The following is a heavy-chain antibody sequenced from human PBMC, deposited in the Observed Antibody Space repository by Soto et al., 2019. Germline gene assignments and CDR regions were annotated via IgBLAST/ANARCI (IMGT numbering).Heavy chain of an antibody. Sequence: QVQLVQSGDEVKKPGASVKVSCKASGYIFVNYGIAWVRQAPGQGLEWMGWISPYTGNTHSATKVQGRLTMTTDTSTSTAYMDLGSLTSDETAVYYCVLGDNYLTPTPQDVWGQGTTVTVSS. CDR3: VLGDNYLTPTPQDV. D-gene: IGHD3-16*01. CDR1: GYIFVNYG. V-gene: IGHV1-18*01. J-gene: IGHJ6*02. CDR2: ISPYTGNT.